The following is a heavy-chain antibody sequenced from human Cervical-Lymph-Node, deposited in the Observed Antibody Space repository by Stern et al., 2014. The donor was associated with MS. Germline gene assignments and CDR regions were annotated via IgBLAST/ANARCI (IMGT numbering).Heavy chain of an antibody. CDR1: GFTFSDYY. V-gene: IGHV3-11*01. CDR3: ARDSPSWGWCFDY. CDR2: ISSSGSNI. D-gene: IGHD6-19*01. J-gene: IGHJ4*02. Sequence: VQLEESGGGLVQPGGSLRLSCAASGFTFSDYYMSWIRQAPGKGLEWVSYISSSGSNIYYADSVKGRFTISRAQAKNLLYLQMNSLRAEDTAVYYCARDSPSWGWCFDYWGQGTLVTVSS.